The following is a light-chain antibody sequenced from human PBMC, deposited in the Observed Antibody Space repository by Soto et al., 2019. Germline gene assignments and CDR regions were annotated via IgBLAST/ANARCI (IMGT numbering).Light chain of an antibody. CDR1: QSVSSSY. Sequence: EIVLTQSPGTLSLSPGERATLSCRASQSVSSSYSAWYQQKPGQAPRLLIYGASSRATGIPDRVSGSGSGTDFTLTISRLEPEDFAVYHCQQYGSPGITLGPRTKVDIK. CDR3: QQYGSPGIT. V-gene: IGKV3-20*01. CDR2: GAS. J-gene: IGKJ3*01.